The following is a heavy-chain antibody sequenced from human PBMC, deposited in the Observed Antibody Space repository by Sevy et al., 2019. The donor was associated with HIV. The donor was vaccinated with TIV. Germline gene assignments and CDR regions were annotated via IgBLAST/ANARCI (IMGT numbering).Heavy chain of an antibody. Sequence: ASVKVSCKASGYTFTGYYMHWVRQAPGQGLEWMGWINPNSGGTNYAQKFQGRVTMTRDTSISTAYMELSRLRSDDTAVYYWARGGYDILTGYYPENWFDPWGQGTLVTVSS. J-gene: IGHJ5*02. CDR1: GYTFTGYY. D-gene: IGHD3-9*01. CDR2: INPNSGGT. V-gene: IGHV1-2*02. CDR3: ARGGYDILTGYYPENWFDP.